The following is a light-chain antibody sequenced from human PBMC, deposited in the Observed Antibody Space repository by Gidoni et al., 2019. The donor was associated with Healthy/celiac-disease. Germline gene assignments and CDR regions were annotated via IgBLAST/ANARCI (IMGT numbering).Light chain of an antibody. Sequence: QSALTQPASVSGSPGQSITISCTGTSSDVGGYNYVPWYQQHPGKDPKLMIYEVSNRPSGVSNRFSGSKSGNTASLTISGLQAEDEADYYCSSYTSSSTLDVVFGGGTKLTVL. J-gene: IGLJ2*01. CDR2: EVS. CDR1: SSDVGGYNY. CDR3: SSYTSSSTLDVV. V-gene: IGLV2-14*01.